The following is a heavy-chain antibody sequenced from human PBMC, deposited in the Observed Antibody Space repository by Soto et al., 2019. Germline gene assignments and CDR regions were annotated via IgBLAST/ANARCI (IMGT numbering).Heavy chain of an antibody. V-gene: IGHV4-31*03. CDR2: IYYSGST. CDR1: GGSISNYY. Sequence: LSLTCIVSGGSISNYYWSWIRQHPGKGLEWIGYIYYSGSTYYNPSLKSRVTISVDTSKNQFSLKLSSVTAADTAVYYCARLDSSGYHARYFDYWGQGTLVTVSS. J-gene: IGHJ4*02. CDR3: ARLDSSGYHARYFDY. D-gene: IGHD3-22*01.